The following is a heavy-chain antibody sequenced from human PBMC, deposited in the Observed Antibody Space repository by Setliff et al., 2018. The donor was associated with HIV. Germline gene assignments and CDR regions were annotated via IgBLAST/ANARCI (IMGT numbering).Heavy chain of an antibody. J-gene: IGHJ6*03. Sequence: SETLSLTCTVSGGSISLYYWSWIRQPPGKGLEWIGYIYYSGTTNYNPSLKSRVTISVDTSKNQFSLRLTSVTAADTAVYYCARHLYYYDSSGYLQPYYYMDVWGKGTTITVSS. V-gene: IGHV4-59*08. CDR3: ARHLYYYDSSGYLQPYYYMDV. D-gene: IGHD3-22*01. CDR2: IYYSGTT. CDR1: GGSISLYY.